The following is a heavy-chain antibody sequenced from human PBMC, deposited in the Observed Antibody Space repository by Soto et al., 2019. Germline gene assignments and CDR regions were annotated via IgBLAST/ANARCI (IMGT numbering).Heavy chain of an antibody. CDR3: ARGGGGSSVYYYYYGMDV. CDR1: VYTFTGYY. D-gene: IGHD6-6*01. Sequence: ASVKVSCKASVYTFTGYYMHWVRQAPGQGLEWMGWINPNSGGTNYAQKFQGRVTMTRDTSISTAYMELSRLRSDDTAVYYCARGGGGSSVYYYYYGMDVWGQGTTVTVPS. V-gene: IGHV1-2*02. CDR2: INPNSGGT. J-gene: IGHJ6*02.